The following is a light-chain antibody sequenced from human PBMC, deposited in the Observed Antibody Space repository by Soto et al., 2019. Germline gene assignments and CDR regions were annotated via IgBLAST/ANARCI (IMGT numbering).Light chain of an antibody. CDR3: AAWDDSLSGWV. CDR1: SSNIGSNY. Sequence: QPVLTQPPSASGTPGQRVTISCSGSSSNIGSNYVYWYQQLPGTAPKLLIYRNNQRPSGVPDRFSGSKSGTSASLAISGLRSEDEGDYYCAAWDDSLSGWVFGGGTKLTVL. V-gene: IGLV1-47*01. J-gene: IGLJ3*02. CDR2: RNN.